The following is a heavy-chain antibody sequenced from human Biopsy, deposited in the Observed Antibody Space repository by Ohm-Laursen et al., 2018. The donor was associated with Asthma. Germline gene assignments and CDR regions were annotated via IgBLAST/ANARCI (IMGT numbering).Heavy chain of an antibody. Sequence: TLSLTCAVSGDSIDSGDYSWTWILQSPGVGLEWIGYIYRNGNTYYNPTLKNRVTISIDRSKNQFSLRLRSVTAADTAVYYCARGWNCGGDCYSLDSWGQGTLVTVSS. D-gene: IGHD2-21*02. CDR1: GDSIDSGDYS. J-gene: IGHJ4*02. V-gene: IGHV4-30-2*06. CDR3: ARGWNCGGDCYSLDS. CDR2: IYRNGNT.